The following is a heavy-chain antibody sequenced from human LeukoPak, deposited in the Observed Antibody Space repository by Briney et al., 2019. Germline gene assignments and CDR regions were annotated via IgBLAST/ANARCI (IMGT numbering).Heavy chain of an antibody. V-gene: IGHV4-34*01. D-gene: IGHD3-10*01. CDR2: INHSGST. Sequence: PSETLSLTCAVYGGSFSGYYWSWIRQPPGKGLEWIGEINHSGSTNYNPSLKSRVTISVDTSKNQFSLKLSSVTAADTAVYYCARGGNIYLYGSGSYYIYWGQGTLVTVSS. CDR3: ARGGNIYLYGSGSYYIY. CDR1: GGSFSGYY. J-gene: IGHJ4*02.